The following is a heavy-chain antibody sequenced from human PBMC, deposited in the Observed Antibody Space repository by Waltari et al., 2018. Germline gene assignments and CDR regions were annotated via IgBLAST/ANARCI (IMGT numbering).Heavy chain of an antibody. V-gene: IGHV4-38-2*01. Sequence: SSGYYWGWIRQPPGKGLEWIGSIYHSGSTYYNPSLKSRVTISVDTSKNQFSLKLSSVTAADTAVYYCARLEHSSSPNDYWGQGTLVTVSS. CDR2: IYHSGST. D-gene: IGHD6-6*01. CDR1: SSGYY. CDR3: ARLEHSSSPNDY. J-gene: IGHJ4*02.